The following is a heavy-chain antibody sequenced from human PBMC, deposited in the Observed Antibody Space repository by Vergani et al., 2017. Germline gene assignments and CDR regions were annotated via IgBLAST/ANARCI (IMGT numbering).Heavy chain of an antibody. D-gene: IGHD3-10*01. CDR3: ARDFHLEGDYYGSEDI. J-gene: IGHJ3*02. V-gene: IGHV1-18*01. CDR1: GYTFTSYG. CDR2: ISAYNGNT. Sequence: QVQLVQSGAEVKKPGASVKVSCKASGYTFTSYGISWVRQAPGQRLEWMGWISAYNGNTNYAQKLQGRVTMTTDTSTSTAYMELRSLRSDDTAVYYCARDFHLEGDYYGSEDIWGQGTMVTVSS.